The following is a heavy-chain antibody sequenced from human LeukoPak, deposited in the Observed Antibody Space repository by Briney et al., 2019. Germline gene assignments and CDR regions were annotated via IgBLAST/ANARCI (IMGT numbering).Heavy chain of an antibody. V-gene: IGHV4-59*01. CDR2: IYYSGST. Sequence: SETLSLTCTVSGGSISSYYWSWIRQPPGRGLEWIGYIYYSGSTNYNPSLKSRVTISVDTSKNQFSLKLSSVTAADTAVYYCARGARGIFDYWGQGTLVTVSS. D-gene: IGHD2-15*01. CDR1: GGSISSYY. J-gene: IGHJ4*02. CDR3: ARGARGIFDY.